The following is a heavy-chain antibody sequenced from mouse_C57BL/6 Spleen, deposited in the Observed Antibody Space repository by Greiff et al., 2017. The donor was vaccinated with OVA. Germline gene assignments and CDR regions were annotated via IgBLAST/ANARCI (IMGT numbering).Heavy chain of an antibody. CDR3: ARESYYGSSYDFDY. V-gene: IGHV1-52*01. Sequence: QVQLQQPGAELVRPGSSVKLSCKASGYTFTSYWMHWVKQRPIQGLEWIGNIDPSDSETHYNQKFKDKATLPVDKSSSTAYMQLSSLTSEDSAVYYCARESYYGSSYDFDYWGQGTTLTVSS. D-gene: IGHD1-1*01. CDR2: IDPSDSET. J-gene: IGHJ2*01. CDR1: GYTFTSYW.